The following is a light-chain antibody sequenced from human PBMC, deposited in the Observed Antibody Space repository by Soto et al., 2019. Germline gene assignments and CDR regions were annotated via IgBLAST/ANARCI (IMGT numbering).Light chain of an antibody. CDR1: SSNIGAGYD. Sequence: QSVLTQPPSVSGAPGQRVTISCTGSSSNIGAGYDVHWYQQLPGTAPKLLIYGNSNRLSGVPDRFSGSKSGTSASLAITGLQAEDEADYYCQSYDSSLSVGVFGGGTKLTVL. CDR2: GNS. V-gene: IGLV1-40*01. J-gene: IGLJ3*02. CDR3: QSYDSSLSVGV.